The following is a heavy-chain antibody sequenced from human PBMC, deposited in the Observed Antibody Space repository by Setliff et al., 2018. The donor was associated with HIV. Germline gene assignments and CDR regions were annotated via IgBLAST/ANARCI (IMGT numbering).Heavy chain of an antibody. CDR1: GGSISSSSYY. J-gene: IGHJ4*02. CDR2: IYYSGST. Sequence: SETLSLTCTVSGGSISSSSYYWGWIRQPPGKGQEWIGSIYYSGSTYYNPSIKSRVTISVDTSKNHFSLKLISVTAADTAVYYCARLSYSSGWYYFDYWGQGTLVTVSS. D-gene: IGHD6-19*01. CDR3: ARLSYSSGWYYFDY. V-gene: IGHV4-39*01.